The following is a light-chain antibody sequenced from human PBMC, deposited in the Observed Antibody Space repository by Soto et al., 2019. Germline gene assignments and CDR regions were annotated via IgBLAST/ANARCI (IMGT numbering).Light chain of an antibody. CDR3: QHRSNWPLT. V-gene: IGKV3-11*01. CDR1: RSVSSY. J-gene: IGKJ4*01. Sequence: EIVLTQSPATLSFSTGERATLSCRASRSVSSYLAWYQQKPGQAPRLLIYDASARATGIPARFSGSGSGTDFTLTISSLEPEDFAVYYCQHRSNWPLTFGGGTKVDIK. CDR2: DAS.